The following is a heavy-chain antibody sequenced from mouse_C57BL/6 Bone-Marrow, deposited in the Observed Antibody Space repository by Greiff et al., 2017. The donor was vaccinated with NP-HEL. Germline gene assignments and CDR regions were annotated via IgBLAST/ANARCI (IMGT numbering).Heavy chain of an antibody. CDR3: GRGGHDDYAMYC. CDR2: IYPGGGYT. J-gene: IGHJ4*01. V-gene: IGHV1-63*01. D-gene: IGHD2-12*01. CDR1: GYTFTNYW. Sequence: VQLQQSGAELVRPGTSVKMSCKASGYTFTNYWIGWAKQRPGHGLEWIGDIYPGGGYTNYNEKFKGKATLTADKSSSTAYLQFSSLTSEDSAIYCSGRGGHDDYAMYCWGKGASVTVSS.